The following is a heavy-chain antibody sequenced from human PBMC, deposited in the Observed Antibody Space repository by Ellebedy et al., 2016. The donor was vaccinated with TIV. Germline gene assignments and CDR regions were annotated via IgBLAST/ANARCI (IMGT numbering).Heavy chain of an antibody. CDR3: ARHEAYYYNSGNYFTGNFDY. J-gene: IGHJ4*02. D-gene: IGHD3-10*01. CDR2: TYYSGST. CDR1: GGPISGSSYY. Sequence: PGGSLRLSCTVSGGPISGSSYYWGWIRQPPGKGLEWIGSTYYSGSTYFNPSLKSRVIIFVDTSKNQFSLQLSFVTAADTAVYYCARHEAYYYNSGNYFTGNFDYWGQGALVTVSS. V-gene: IGHV4-39*01.